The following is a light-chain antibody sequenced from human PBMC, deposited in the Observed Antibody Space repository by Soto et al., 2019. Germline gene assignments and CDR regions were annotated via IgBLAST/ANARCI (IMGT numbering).Light chain of an antibody. V-gene: IGLV2-8*01. J-gene: IGLJ3*02. Sequence: QPALTQPPSASGSPGQSVTISCTGTSSDIGGYNSVSWYQQHPGKAPRLMIYEVNKRPSGVPDRFSGSKSGYTASLTVSGLQTEDEAFYYCSSSAGIYHYLVFGGGTKVTVL. CDR2: EVN. CDR1: SSDIGGYNS. CDR3: SSSAGIYHYLV.